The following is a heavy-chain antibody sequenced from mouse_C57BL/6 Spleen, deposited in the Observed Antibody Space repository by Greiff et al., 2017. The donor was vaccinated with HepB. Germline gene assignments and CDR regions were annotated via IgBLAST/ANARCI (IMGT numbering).Heavy chain of an antibody. CDR3: ARGVDYDPFDY. Sequence: QVQLQQSGAELVRPGTSVKVSCKASGYAFTNYLIEWVKQRPGQGLEWIGVINPGSGGTNYNEKFKGKATLTADKSSSTAYMQLSSLTSEDSAVYFCARGVDYDPFDYWGQGTTLTVSS. D-gene: IGHD2-4*01. CDR2: INPGSGGT. CDR1: GYAFTNYL. V-gene: IGHV1-54*01. J-gene: IGHJ2*01.